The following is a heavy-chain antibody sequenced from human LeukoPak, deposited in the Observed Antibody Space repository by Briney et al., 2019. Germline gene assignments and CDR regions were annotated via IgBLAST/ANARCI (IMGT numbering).Heavy chain of an antibody. CDR1: GLTFSIYW. CDR3: AKQYLDAN. Sequence: PGGSLRLSCAASGLTFSIYWMTWVRQAPGKGLEWVANIRQDGSEKYYVDSVRGRFTIFRDNAKNSLYLQMNSLRAEDTAVYYCAKQYLDANWGQGTLVTVSS. J-gene: IGHJ4*02. D-gene: IGHD2/OR15-2a*01. CDR2: IRQDGSEK. V-gene: IGHV3-7*03.